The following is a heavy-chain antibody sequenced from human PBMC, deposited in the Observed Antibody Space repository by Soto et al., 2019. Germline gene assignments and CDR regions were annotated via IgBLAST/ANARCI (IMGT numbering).Heavy chain of an antibody. CDR1: GFSFSSYV. Sequence: EVQLLESGGGLVQPGGSLRLSCTASGFSFSSYVMSWVRQAPGKGLEWVSDIDADAGNTYYADSVKGRFTISRDNSKNTLDLQMNRLSADDTAVYYCAKAGYSFFFDSWGQGTLVTVSS. D-gene: IGHD5-18*01. CDR3: AKAGYSFFFDS. CDR2: IDADAGNT. V-gene: IGHV3-23*01. J-gene: IGHJ4*02.